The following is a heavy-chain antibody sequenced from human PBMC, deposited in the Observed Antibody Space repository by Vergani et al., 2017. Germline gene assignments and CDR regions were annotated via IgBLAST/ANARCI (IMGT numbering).Heavy chain of an antibody. J-gene: IGHJ6*03. Sequence: QLQLQESGPGLVKPSETLSLTCTVSGGSISSSSYYWGWIRQPPGKGLEWIGSIYYSGSNYYHPSLKSRVTISVDTSKNQFSLKLSSVTAADTAVYYCARAEYYDFWSGYYNAKYYYYMDVWGKGTTVTVSS. CDR2: IYYSGSN. D-gene: IGHD3-3*01. V-gene: IGHV4-39*07. CDR1: GGSISSSSYY. CDR3: ARAEYYDFWSGYYNAKYYYYMDV.